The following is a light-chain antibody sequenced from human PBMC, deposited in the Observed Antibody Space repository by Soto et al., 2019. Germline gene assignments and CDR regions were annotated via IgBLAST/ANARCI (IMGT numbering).Light chain of an antibody. V-gene: IGKV1-5*03. CDR2: KAS. Sequence: DIQMTQSPSTLSASVGDRVTITCRGSQGISSWLAWYQLKPGKAPRLLIYKASSLASGAPSRFSGGGSGTEFTLTISSLQPEDVATYHCQQHTTFGQGTKVEI. J-gene: IGKJ1*01. CDR1: QGISSW. CDR3: QQHTT.